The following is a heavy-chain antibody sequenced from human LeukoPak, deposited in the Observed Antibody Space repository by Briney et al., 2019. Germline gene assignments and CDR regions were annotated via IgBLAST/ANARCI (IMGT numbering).Heavy chain of an antibody. CDR3: AKGKGYCTNGVCCNWFDP. Sequence: GGSLRLSCAASGFTFSSYAMHWVRQAPGKGLEWVSAISGSGGSTYYADSVKGRFTISRDNSKNTLYLQMNSLRAEDTAVYYCAKGKGYCTNGVCCNWFDPWGQGTLVTVSS. CDR2: ISGSGGST. J-gene: IGHJ5*02. D-gene: IGHD2-8*01. CDR1: GFTFSSYA. V-gene: IGHV3-23*01.